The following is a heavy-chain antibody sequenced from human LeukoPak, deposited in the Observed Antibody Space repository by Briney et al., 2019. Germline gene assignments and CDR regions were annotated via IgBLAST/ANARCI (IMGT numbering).Heavy chain of an antibody. D-gene: IGHD5-18*01. CDR2: ISHDGTNK. CDR3: ASEDVDTGDF. J-gene: IGHJ4*02. Sequence: GRSLRLSCGGSGFTFTNAGIHWVRLAAGKGLEWVSFISHDGTNKYYSDSVDGRFTVSRLNSQNTVYLQMTDLRPDDTATYYCASEDVDTGDFWGQGTLVTVSS. V-gene: IGHV3-30*01. CDR1: GFTFTNAG.